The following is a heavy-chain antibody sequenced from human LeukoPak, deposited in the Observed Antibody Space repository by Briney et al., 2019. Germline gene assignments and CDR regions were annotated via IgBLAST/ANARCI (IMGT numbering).Heavy chain of an antibody. CDR1: GFTFSSYW. Sequence: GGSLRLSCAASGFTFSSYWMSWVRQAPGKGLEWVANIKQDGSKKYYVDSVKGRFTISRDNAKNSLYLQMDSLRAEDTAVYYCAREDSSGYANFDYWGQGTLVTVSS. V-gene: IGHV3-7*01. D-gene: IGHD3-22*01. CDR2: IKQDGSKK. CDR3: AREDSSGYANFDY. J-gene: IGHJ4*02.